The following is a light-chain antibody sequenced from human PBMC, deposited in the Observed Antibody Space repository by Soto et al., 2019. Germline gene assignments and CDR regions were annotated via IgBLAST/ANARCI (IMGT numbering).Light chain of an antibody. CDR3: QQYDNWPQT. CDR1: QSVSSD. CDR2: GAS. V-gene: IGKV3-15*01. J-gene: IGKJ1*01. Sequence: EIVMTQSPATLSVSPGERATLSCRASQSVSSDLAWYQHKPGQAPRLLIYGASTRATGIPARFSGRGSGTEFTLTISSLQSVDFAVYYCQQYDNWPQTFGQGTTGDIK.